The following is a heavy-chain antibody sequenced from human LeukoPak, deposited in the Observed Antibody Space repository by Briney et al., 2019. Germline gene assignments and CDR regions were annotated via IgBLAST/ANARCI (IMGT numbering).Heavy chain of an antibody. CDR1: GYTFTSYY. CDR3: ATHCSSTSCYLPPDP. V-gene: IGHV1-46*01. CDR2: INPSGGST. J-gene: IGHJ5*02. D-gene: IGHD2-2*01. Sequence: ASVKVSCKASGYTFTSYYMHWVRQAPGQGLEWMGIINPSGGSTSYAQKFQGRVTMTRDTSTSTVYMELSSLRSEDTAVYYCATHCSSTSCYLPPDPWGQGTLVTVSS.